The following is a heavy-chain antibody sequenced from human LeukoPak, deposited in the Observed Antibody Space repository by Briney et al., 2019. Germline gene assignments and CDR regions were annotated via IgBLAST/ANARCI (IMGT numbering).Heavy chain of an antibody. Sequence: ASVKVSCKASGNTFTSYAIHWVRQAPGQGLEWMGWINAGNGDIKYSQRFQGRVTITRDTSASMAYMELSSLRSGDTAVYYCASGPAQYFYYGVDVWGQGTTVTVS. CDR2: INAGNGDI. CDR1: GNTFTSYA. J-gene: IGHJ6*02. CDR3: ASGPAQYFYYGVDV. V-gene: IGHV1-3*01.